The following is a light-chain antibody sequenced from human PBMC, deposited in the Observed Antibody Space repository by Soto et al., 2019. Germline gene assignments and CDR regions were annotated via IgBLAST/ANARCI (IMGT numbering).Light chain of an antibody. CDR3: SSYTSSSTLYV. Sequence: QSALTQPASVSGSPGQSITISCTGTSSDVGGYNYVSWYQQHPGKAPKLMIYDVSNRPSGVSNRFSGSKSGNTASLTISGLRAEDEADYYCSSYTSSSTLYVFGPGTKLTVL. CDR1: SSDVGGYNY. J-gene: IGLJ1*01. CDR2: DVS. V-gene: IGLV2-14*01.